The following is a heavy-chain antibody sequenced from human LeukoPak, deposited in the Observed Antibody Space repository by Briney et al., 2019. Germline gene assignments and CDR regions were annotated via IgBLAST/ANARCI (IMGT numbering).Heavy chain of an antibody. Sequence: GGSLKLSCTASGLTLSNYWMIWVRQAPGKGLQWVAKIKQDGSEKYYVDSVKGRFTISRDNAENSLYLQMNSLRVEDTAVYYCAARSSGNPYFWGQGTLVTVSS. CDR1: GLTLSNYW. D-gene: IGHD1-26*01. CDR3: AARSSGNPYF. V-gene: IGHV3-7*03. CDR2: IKQDGSEK. J-gene: IGHJ4*02.